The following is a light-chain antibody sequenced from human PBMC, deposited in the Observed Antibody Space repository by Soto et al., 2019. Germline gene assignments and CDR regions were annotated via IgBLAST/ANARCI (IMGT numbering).Light chain of an antibody. J-gene: IGKJ2*01. CDR3: MQGTHWPYT. CDR1: QGLLHSNGDTF. CDR2: QVS. Sequence: DVVMTQSPLSLPVTLGQPASISCRSSQGLLHSNGDTFLSWFQQRPGQSPRLLIYQVSNRDSGVSDRFSGSGSGTDFTLTISRVEAEDVGIYYCMQGTHWPYTFGQGTKLEI. V-gene: IGKV2-30*02.